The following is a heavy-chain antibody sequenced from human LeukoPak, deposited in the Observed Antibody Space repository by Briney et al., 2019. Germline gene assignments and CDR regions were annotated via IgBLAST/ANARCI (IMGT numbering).Heavy chain of an antibody. CDR1: GFTFSQYS. Sequence: GGSLRLSCAASGFTFSQYSMNWVRQAPGKGLEWAAVISSDGNTQYYADSVEGRFTISRDNSNNTLYLQMNSLRADDTAIYYCARRRIVGSIDDAFDIWGQGTMVTLSS. V-gene: IGHV3-30-3*01. CDR2: ISSDGNTQ. J-gene: IGHJ3*02. CDR3: ARRRIVGSIDDAFDI. D-gene: IGHD1-26*01.